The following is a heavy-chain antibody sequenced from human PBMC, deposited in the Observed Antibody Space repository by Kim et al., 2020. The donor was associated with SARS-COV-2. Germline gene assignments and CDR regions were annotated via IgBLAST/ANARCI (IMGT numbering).Heavy chain of an antibody. CDR3: ARAVFGVVAGY. D-gene: IGHD3-3*01. V-gene: IGHV3-53*01. Sequence: TTYDADSVRGRFSISADSSKNTIFLQMNDLRGDDTAVYYCARAVFGVVAGYWGQGTLVSVSS. J-gene: IGHJ4*02. CDR2: TT.